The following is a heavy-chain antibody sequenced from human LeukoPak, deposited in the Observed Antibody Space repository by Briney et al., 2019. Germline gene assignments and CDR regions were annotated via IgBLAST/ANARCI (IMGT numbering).Heavy chain of an antibody. D-gene: IGHD3-10*01. J-gene: IGHJ4*02. V-gene: IGHV3-7*01. CDR1: GFTFSTYW. CDR2: IKQDGSDK. CDR3: ARGSPFPHYPLYFDY. Sequence: PGGSLRLSCAASGFTFSTYWMSWVRQAPGKGLEWVANIKQDGSDKYYVDSVKGRFAISRDNAKNSLYLQMNSLRAEDTAVYYCARGSPFPHYPLYFDYWGQGTLVTVSS.